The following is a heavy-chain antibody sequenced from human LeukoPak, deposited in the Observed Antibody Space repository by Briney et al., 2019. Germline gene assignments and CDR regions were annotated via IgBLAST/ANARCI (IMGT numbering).Heavy chain of an antibody. Sequence: PGGSLRLSCAASRFTFSTYGMNWVRQTPGKGLEWVSAISGSGNRAYHADSVKGRFTISRDNAKNSLYLQMNSLRAEDTAVYYCARELYYYDSSGYSGAFDIWGQGTMVTVSS. V-gene: IGHV3-21*01. CDR3: ARELYYYDSSGYSGAFDI. CDR1: RFTFSTYG. D-gene: IGHD3-22*01. J-gene: IGHJ3*02. CDR2: ISGSGNRA.